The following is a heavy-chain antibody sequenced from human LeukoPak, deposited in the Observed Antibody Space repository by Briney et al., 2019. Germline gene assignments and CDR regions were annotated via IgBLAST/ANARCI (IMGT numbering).Heavy chain of an antibody. J-gene: IGHJ3*02. Sequence: GASVKVSCKVSGYTLTELSMHWVRQAPGKGLEWMGGFDPEDGETIYAQKFQGRVTMTEDTSTDTASMELSSLRSEDTAVYYCATDRYYDSSGYYARYAFDIWGQGTMVTVSS. CDR3: ATDRYYDSSGYYARYAFDI. CDR1: GYTLTELS. D-gene: IGHD3-22*01. V-gene: IGHV1-24*01. CDR2: FDPEDGET.